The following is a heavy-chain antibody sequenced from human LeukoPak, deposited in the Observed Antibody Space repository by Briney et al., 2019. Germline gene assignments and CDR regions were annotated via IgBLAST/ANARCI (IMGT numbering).Heavy chain of an antibody. CDR2: IYTSGST. Sequence: SETLSLTCTVSGGSISSGSYYWSWIRQPAGKGLEWIGRIYTSGSTNYNPSLKSRVTISVDTSKNQFSLKLSSVTAADTAVYYCARGYDYCTNGVCFYYYYYYMDVWGKGTTVTVSS. CDR3: ARGYDYCTNGVCFYYYYYYMDV. D-gene: IGHD2-8*01. J-gene: IGHJ6*03. V-gene: IGHV4-61*02. CDR1: GGSISSGSYY.